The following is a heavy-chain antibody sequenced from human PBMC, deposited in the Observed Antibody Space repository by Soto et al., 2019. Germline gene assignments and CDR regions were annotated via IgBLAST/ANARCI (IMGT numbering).Heavy chain of an antibody. J-gene: IGHJ4*02. Sequence: PGGSLRLSCAASGFTFSSYSMNWVRQAPGKGLEWVSSISSSSSYIYYADSVKGRFTISRDNAKNSLYLQMNSLRAEDTAVYYCARDQGTQWLRSSFDYWGQGTLVTVSS. CDR2: ISSSSSYI. CDR3: ARDQGTQWLRSSFDY. V-gene: IGHV3-21*01. D-gene: IGHD6-19*01. CDR1: GFTFSSYS.